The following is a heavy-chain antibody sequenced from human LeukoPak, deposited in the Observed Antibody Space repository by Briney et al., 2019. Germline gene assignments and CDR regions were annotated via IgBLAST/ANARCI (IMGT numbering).Heavy chain of an antibody. J-gene: IGHJ4*02. D-gene: IGHD5-12*01. CDR3: ARASGYLHNDY. CDR2: INHSGST. V-gene: IGHV4-34*01. CDR1: GGSFSGYY. Sequence: SETLSLTCAVYGGSFSGYYWSWIRQPPGQELEWIGEINHSGSTNYNPSLKSRVTISVYTSKNQFSLKLSSVTAADTAVYYCARASGYLHNDYWGQGTLVTVSS.